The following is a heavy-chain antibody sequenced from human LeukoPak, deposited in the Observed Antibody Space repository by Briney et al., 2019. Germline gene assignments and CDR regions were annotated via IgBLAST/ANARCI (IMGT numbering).Heavy chain of an antibody. J-gene: IGHJ4*02. Sequence: SETLSLTCTVSGGSVSSSNYYWSWIRQPPGKGLEWIGYIHYTGSTNYNPSLKSRVTISVDTSKNQFSLKLSSVTAADTAVYYCATYTNRLHYWGQGTLVTVSS. V-gene: IGHV4-61*01. CDR2: IHYTGST. CDR1: GGSVSSSNYY. D-gene: IGHD2-8*01. CDR3: ATYTNRLHY.